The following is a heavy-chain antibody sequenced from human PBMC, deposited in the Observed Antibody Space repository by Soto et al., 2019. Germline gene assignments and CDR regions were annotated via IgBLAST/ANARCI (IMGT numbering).Heavy chain of an antibody. CDR1: GGSISSSSYY. D-gene: IGHD7-27*01. V-gene: IGHV4-39*07. J-gene: IGHJ4*02. CDR3: ARRWGTSFDF. Sequence: SETLSLTCTVSGGSISSSSYYWGWIRQPPGKGLEWIGSIYYSGSTNYNPSLKSRDTISVDTSKNQFSLKLSSVTAADTAVYYCARRWGTSFDFWGQGTLVTVSS. CDR2: IYYSGST.